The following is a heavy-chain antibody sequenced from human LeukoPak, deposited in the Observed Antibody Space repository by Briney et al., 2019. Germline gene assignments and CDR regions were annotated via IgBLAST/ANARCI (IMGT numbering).Heavy chain of an antibody. D-gene: IGHD4-4*01. CDR3: ARGSDSNYDYLDY. CDR1: GGSFSGYY. Sequence: SETLSLTCAVYGGSFSGYYWSWIRQPPGKGLEWIGEINHSGSTNYNPSLKSRVTISVDTSKNQFSLKLSSVTAADTAVYYCARGSDSNYDYLDYWGQGTLVTVSS. CDR2: INHSGST. J-gene: IGHJ4*02. V-gene: IGHV4-34*01.